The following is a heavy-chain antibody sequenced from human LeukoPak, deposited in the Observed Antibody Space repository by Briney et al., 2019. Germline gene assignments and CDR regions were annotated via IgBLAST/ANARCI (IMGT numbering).Heavy chain of an antibody. J-gene: IGHJ4*02. V-gene: IGHV3-30*03. CDR2: ASTDEVSQ. Sequence: PGGSLRLSCEASGFTFRNLGMHWVRQAPGKGLEWVAVASTDEVSQSYTDSVKGRFIISRDNSKNTLNLQMNNVRTEDTGFYYCAAFNATKLDYWGQGTLVTVSS. D-gene: IGHD2-15*01. CDR1: GFTFRNLG. CDR3: AAFNATKLDY.